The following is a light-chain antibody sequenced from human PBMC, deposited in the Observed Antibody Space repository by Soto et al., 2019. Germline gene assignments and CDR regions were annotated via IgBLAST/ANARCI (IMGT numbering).Light chain of an antibody. Sequence: QSVLTQPPSVSGAPGQRVTISCTGSSSNIGAPYDVHWYQHLPGTAPKLLIYINTDRPSGVPDRFSGSRSGTSASLAISGLQAEDEADYYCQSYDRSLSAVVFGGGTKLTVL. CDR2: INT. V-gene: IGLV1-40*01. CDR1: SSNIGAPYD. CDR3: QSYDRSLSAVV. J-gene: IGLJ2*01.